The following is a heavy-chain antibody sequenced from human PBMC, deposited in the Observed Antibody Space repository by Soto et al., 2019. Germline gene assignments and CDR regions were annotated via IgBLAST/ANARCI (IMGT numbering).Heavy chain of an antibody. CDR2: IKSKTDGGTT. V-gene: IGHV3-15*01. CDR3: TTDVTTLVSFDY. D-gene: IGHD3-3*01. CDR1: GFTFSNAW. J-gene: IGHJ4*02. Sequence: EVQLVESGGGLVKPGGSLRLSCAASGFTFSNAWMSWVRQAPGKGLEWVGRIKSKTDGGTTDDAAPVKGRFTISRDDSKNTLYLQMNSLKTEDTAVYYCTTDVTTLVSFDYWGQGTLVTVSS.